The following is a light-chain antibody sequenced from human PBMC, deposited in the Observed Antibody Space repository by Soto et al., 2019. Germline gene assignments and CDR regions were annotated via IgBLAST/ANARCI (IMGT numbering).Light chain of an antibody. CDR1: QSVSSSY. V-gene: IGKV3-20*01. Sequence: EIVLTQSPGTLSLSPGERATLSCRASQSVSSSYLAWYQQKPGQAPRLLIYGASSRATGIPDRFSGSGSGTYFTLTISRLEPEEFAVYYCQQYGSSPPITSGQGTRLQIQ. J-gene: IGKJ5*01. CDR2: GAS. CDR3: QQYGSSPPIT.